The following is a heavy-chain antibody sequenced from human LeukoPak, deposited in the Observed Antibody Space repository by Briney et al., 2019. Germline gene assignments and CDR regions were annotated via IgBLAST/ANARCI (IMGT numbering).Heavy chain of an antibody. CDR2: ITPSGGNT. D-gene: IGHD2-15*01. V-gene: IGHV3-23*01. J-gene: IGHJ4*02. Sequence: GGSLRLSCAASGFTLSNYAMKWVRQAPGKALEWVSSITPSGGNTYYADSVKARFTISRDNSKDTLYLQMNSLRAEDSAIYYCAKKYCSGPCSGIPYDSWGQGTLVTVSS. CDR1: GFTLSNYA. CDR3: AKKYCSGPCSGIPYDS.